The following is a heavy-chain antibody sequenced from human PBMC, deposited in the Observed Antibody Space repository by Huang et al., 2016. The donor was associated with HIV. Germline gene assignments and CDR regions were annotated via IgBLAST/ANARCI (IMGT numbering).Heavy chain of an antibody. Sequence: QVQLVQSGAEVKKPGASVKISCKASGYTFTTYHMHWVRQAPGQGLEWMGMINPSGASTRYAQTCQGRVTMTSDTSTSTVYMELSSLTPEDTAVYYCARALLLFGWGSPLDFWGQGSLVTVSS. V-gene: IGHV1-46*01. CDR1: GYTFTTYH. D-gene: IGHD3-10*01. J-gene: IGHJ4*02. CDR2: INPSGAST. CDR3: ARALLLFGWGSPLDF.